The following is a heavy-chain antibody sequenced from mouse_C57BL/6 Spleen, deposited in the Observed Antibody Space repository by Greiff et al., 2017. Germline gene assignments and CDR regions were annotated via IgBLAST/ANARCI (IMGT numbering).Heavy chain of an antibody. CDR2: IDPSDSYT. D-gene: IGHD2-1*01. V-gene: IGHV1-50*01. CDR1: GYTFTSYW. Sequence: QVQLQQPGAELVKPGASVKLSCKASGYTFTSYWMQWVKQRPGQGLEWIGEIDPSDSYTNYNQKFKGKATLTVDTSSSTAYMQLRSLTSEDSAVYYCARRGYYGTFDYWGQGTTLTVSS. J-gene: IGHJ2*01. CDR3: ARRGYYGTFDY.